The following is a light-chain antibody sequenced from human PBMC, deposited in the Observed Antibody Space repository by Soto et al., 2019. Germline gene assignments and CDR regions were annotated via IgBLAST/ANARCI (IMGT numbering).Light chain of an antibody. Sequence: QSVLTQPPSASGTPGQRVTISCSGSSSNIGSNYVYWYQQFPGTAPKLLIYRNNQRPSGVPDRFSGSKSGTSASLAISGLRSKDEADYYCAAWDDSLSAYVVFGGGTKVTVL. CDR3: AAWDDSLSAYVV. V-gene: IGLV1-47*01. CDR2: RNN. CDR1: SSNIGSNY. J-gene: IGLJ2*01.